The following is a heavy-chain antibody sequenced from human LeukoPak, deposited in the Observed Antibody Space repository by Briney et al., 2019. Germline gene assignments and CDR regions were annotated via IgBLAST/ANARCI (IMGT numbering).Heavy chain of an antibody. CDR3: ARTNKHGGYCSSTSCYGRYYYYGMDV. J-gene: IGHJ6*02. CDR2: IYYSGST. CDR1: GGSISSSSYY. Sequence: PSETLSLTCTVSGGSISSSSYYWGWIRQPPGKGLEWIGSIYYSGSTYYNPSLKSRVTISVDTSKNQFSLKLSSVTAADTAVYYCARTNKHGGYCSSTSCYGRYYYYGMDVWGQGTTVTVSS. D-gene: IGHD2-2*01. V-gene: IGHV4-39*01.